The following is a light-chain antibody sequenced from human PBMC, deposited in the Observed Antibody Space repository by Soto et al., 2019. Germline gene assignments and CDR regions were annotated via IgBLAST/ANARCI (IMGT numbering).Light chain of an antibody. Sequence: DVVMTQTPLSLSVAPGQPASISCKSSQSLLHITGETFLFWCLQKPGPSPQLLIYEVSTRVSGVPDRFSGSGSGTDFTLEISRVETDDVGIYYCMQSTQLPPTFGQGTRLEIK. CDR3: MQSTQLPPT. J-gene: IGKJ5*01. V-gene: IGKV2D-29*02. CDR2: EVS. CDR1: QSLLHITGETF.